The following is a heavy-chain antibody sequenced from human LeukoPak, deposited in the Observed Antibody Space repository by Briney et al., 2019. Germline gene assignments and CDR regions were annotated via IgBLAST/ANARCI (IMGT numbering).Heavy chain of an antibody. CDR1: GYTFTKFY. Sequence: ASVKVSCKASGYTFTKFYIHWVRQAPGQGLEWMGMVNPSDGVTTYAQRFQGRVTMTRDMSTTTVYMDLRSLRSEDTAVYFCAREQRGGLCGSLGVLFASYYTYYYMDVWGRGTTVTVSS. D-gene: IGHD3-16*01. CDR3: AREQRGGLCGSLGVLFASYYTYYYMDV. V-gene: IGHV1-46*01. J-gene: IGHJ6*03. CDR2: VNPSDGVT.